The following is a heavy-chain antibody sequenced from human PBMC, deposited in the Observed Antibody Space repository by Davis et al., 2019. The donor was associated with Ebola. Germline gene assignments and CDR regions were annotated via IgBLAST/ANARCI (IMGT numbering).Heavy chain of an antibody. V-gene: IGHV1-58*01. Sequence: SVKVSCKASGFTFTSSAVQWVRQARGQRLEWIGWIVVGSGNTNYAQKFQERVTITRDMSTSTAYMELSSLRSEDTAVYYCAAPLMTSGYYYYGMDVWGQGTTVTVSS. D-gene: IGHD2-15*01. J-gene: IGHJ6*02. CDR3: AAPLMTSGYYYYGMDV. CDR1: GFTFTSSA. CDR2: IVVGSGNT.